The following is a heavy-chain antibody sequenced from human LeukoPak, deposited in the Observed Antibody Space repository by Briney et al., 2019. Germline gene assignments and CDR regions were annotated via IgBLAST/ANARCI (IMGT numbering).Heavy chain of an antibody. J-gene: IGHJ6*03. D-gene: IGHD6-6*01. CDR2: ISSSSSYI. CDR1: GFTFSSYS. V-gene: IGHV3-21*01. Sequence: PGGSLRLSCAASGFTFSSYSMNWVRQAPGKGLEWVSSISSSSSYIYYADSVKGRFTISRDNAKNSLYLQMNSLRAEDTAVYYCAREPELNEFSLLSQQHVYYYYMDVWGKGTTVTVSS. CDR3: AREPELNEFSLLSQQHVYYYYMDV.